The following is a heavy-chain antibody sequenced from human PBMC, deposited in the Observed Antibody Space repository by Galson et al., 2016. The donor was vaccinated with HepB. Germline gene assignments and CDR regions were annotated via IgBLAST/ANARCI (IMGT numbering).Heavy chain of an antibody. CDR3: ARDDGDYDVDFGY. J-gene: IGHJ4*02. V-gene: IGHV1-18*01. CDR2: ISDYTVNK. Sequence: SVKVSCKASSYTFSNYGLNWVRQAPGQGLEWMGWISDYTVNKMYAQKFRDRLTMTIDTSNITAYMELRSLRSDDTAVYYCARDDGDYDVDFGYWGQGTLVTVSS. CDR1: SYTFSNYG. D-gene: IGHD4-17*01.